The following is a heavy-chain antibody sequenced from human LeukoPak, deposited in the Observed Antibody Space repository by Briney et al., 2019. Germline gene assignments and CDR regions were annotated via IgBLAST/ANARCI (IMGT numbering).Heavy chain of an antibody. CDR3: ARDPYSGGYGSYYYYYMDV. CDR2: IKQDGSEK. CDR1: GFTFSSYW. Sequence: SGGSLRLSCAASGFTFSSYWMSWVRQAPGKGLEWVANIKQDGSEKYYVDSVKGQFTISRDNAKNSVYLEMNSLRAEDTAVYYCARDPYSGGYGSYYYYYMDVWGKGTTVTISS. V-gene: IGHV3-7*01. J-gene: IGHJ6*03. D-gene: IGHD1-26*01.